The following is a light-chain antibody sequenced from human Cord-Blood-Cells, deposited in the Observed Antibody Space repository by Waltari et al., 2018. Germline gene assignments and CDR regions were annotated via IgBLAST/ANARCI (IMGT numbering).Light chain of an antibody. Sequence: DIQMTQSPSSLSASVGDRVTITCRASQSISSYLNLYQQKPGKAPKLLIYSASSLQSWFPSMFSGSGSGIDFTITISSLQPEDFATFYFQQIYSTPWTFGQGTKVEIK. J-gene: IGKJ1*01. CDR1: QSISSY. CDR2: SAS. CDR3: QQIYSTPWT. V-gene: IGKV1-39*01.